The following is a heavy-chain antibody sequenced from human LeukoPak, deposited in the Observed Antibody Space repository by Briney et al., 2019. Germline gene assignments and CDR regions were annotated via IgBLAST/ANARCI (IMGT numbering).Heavy chain of an antibody. J-gene: IGHJ4*02. Sequence: PGGSLRLSCAASGFAFSSYEMNWVRQAPGKGLEWVSYIRSTSNTIYYADSVKGRFTISRDNAKNSLYLQMNSLRAEDTAVYYCARKVIAVAGTRIDYWGQGTLVTVSS. D-gene: IGHD6-19*01. CDR3: ARKVIAVAGTRIDY. CDR2: IRSTSNTI. V-gene: IGHV3-48*03. CDR1: GFAFSSYE.